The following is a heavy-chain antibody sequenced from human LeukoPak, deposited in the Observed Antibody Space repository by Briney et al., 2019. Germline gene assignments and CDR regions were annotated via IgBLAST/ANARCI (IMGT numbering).Heavy chain of an antibody. CDR2: IRSKTHGETI. V-gene: IGHV3-15*01. CDR3: ATEVIIAVTGNDY. D-gene: IGHD6-19*01. J-gene: IGHJ4*02. Sequence: GGSLRLSCAASGFTFSHYWMSWVRQAPGKGLEWVGRIRSKTHGETIDYAAPVRGRFTISRDDSKNTLYLQLNSLKTEDTAVYYCATEVIIAVTGNDYWGQGSLVTVS. CDR1: GFTFSHYW.